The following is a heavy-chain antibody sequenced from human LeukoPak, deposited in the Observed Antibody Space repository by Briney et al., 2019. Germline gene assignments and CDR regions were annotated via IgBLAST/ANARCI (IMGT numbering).Heavy chain of an antibody. CDR3: ASCMEGRFLEWLPGPMDV. CDR2: IWYDGSNE. CDR1: GFTFSTYA. V-gene: IGHV3-33*01. D-gene: IGHD3-3*01. J-gene: IGHJ6*04. Sequence: GGSLRLSCATSGFTFSTYAMHWVRQAPGKGLEWVAVIWYDGSNEHYADSVKGRFTISRDNSRNTLYLQMNSLRVEDTAVYYCASCMEGRFLEWLPGPMDVWGKGTTVTVSS.